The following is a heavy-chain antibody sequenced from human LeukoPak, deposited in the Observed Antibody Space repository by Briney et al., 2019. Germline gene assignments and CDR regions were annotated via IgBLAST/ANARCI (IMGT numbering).Heavy chain of an antibody. CDR1: GVSISSYY. V-gene: IGHV4-59*01. CDR2: NSYSGNT. Sequence: PSETLSLTCTVSGVSISSYYWTWLRQPPGKGLEWIGYNSYSGNTNYNASFKSRVTISLDMSKNQFSLNLISVTAADTAVYYCARAGGGWSFDFWGQGTLVTVSS. J-gene: IGHJ4*02. D-gene: IGHD6-19*01. CDR3: ARAGGGWSFDF.